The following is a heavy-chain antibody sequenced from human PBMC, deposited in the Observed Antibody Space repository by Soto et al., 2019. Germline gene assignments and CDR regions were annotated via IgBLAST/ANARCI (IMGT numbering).Heavy chain of an antibody. J-gene: IGHJ6*03. CDR1: GGSFSGYY. CDR2: INHSGST. V-gene: IGHV4-34*01. D-gene: IGHD3-3*01. CDR3: ARLRKYYYYMDV. Sequence: SGTLSLTCAVYGGSFSGYYWSWIRQPPGKGLEWIGEINHSGSTKYNPSLKSRVTISVDTSKNQFSLKLSSVTAADTAVYYCARLRKYYYYMDVWGKGTTVTAP.